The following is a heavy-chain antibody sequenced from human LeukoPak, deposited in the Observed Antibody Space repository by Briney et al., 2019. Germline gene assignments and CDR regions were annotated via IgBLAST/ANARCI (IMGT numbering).Heavy chain of an antibody. CDR1: GYTFTGYY. CDR2: INPNSGGT. D-gene: IGHD6-19*01. CDR3: AAEIAVAGIRSFDY. V-gene: IGHV1-2*02. Sequence: GASVKVSCKASGYTFTGYYMHWVRQAPGQGLEWMGWINPNSGGTNYAQKFQGRVTMTRDTSISTAYMELSRLRSDDTAVYYCAAEIAVAGIRSFDYWGQGTLVTVSS. J-gene: IGHJ4*02.